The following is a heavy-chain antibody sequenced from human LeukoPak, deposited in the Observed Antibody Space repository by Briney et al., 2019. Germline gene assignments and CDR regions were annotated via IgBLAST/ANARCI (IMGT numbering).Heavy chain of an antibody. CDR2: IYPGDSDT. J-gene: IGHJ4*02. V-gene: IGHV5-51*01. Sequence: GESLKFSCKGSGYSFTSYWIGWVRQKPGKGLEWMGIIYPGDSDTRYSPSFQGQVTISADKSISTAYLQWSSLKASDTAMYYCARVDSNSSGPPTPYYFDYWGQGTLVTVSS. CDR1: GYSFTSYW. D-gene: IGHD6-6*01. CDR3: ARVDSNSSGPPTPYYFDY.